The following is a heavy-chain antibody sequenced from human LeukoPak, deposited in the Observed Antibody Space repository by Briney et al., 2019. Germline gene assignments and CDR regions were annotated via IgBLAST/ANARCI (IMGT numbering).Heavy chain of an antibody. D-gene: IGHD5-24*01. V-gene: IGHV1-69*01. Sequence: SVKVSCKASGGTFSSYAISWVRQAPGQGLEWMGGIIPIFGTANYAQKFQGRVTITADESTSTAYMELSSLRSEDTAVYYCARNVVEGYYYYYMDVWGKGTTVTVSS. CDR2: IIPIFGTA. CDR1: GGTFSSYA. J-gene: IGHJ6*03. CDR3: ARNVVEGYYYYYMDV.